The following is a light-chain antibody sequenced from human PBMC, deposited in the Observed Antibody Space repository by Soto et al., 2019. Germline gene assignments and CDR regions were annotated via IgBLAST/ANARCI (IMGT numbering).Light chain of an antibody. Sequence: QSVLTQPASVSGSPGQSITISCTGTSSDVGSYNLVSWYQQHPGKAPKLMIYEGSKRPSGVSNRFSGSKSGNTASLTISGLQAEDEADYYCCSYAGSITFYVSGTGT. CDR3: CSYAGSITFYV. CDR2: EGS. J-gene: IGLJ1*01. CDR1: SSDVGSYNL. V-gene: IGLV2-23*01.